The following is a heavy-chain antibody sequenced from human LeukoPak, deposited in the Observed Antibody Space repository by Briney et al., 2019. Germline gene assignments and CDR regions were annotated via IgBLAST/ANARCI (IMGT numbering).Heavy chain of an antibody. J-gene: IGHJ6*02. CDR2: IKQDESEK. V-gene: IGHV3-7*01. CDR3: ARGRYSSSPHSYYGMDV. D-gene: IGHD6-6*01. CDR1: GFTFSSYA. Sequence: PGGSLRLSCAASGFTFSSYAMHWVRQAPGKGLEWVANIKQDESEKHYVDSVKGRFTISRDNSKNTLYLQMNSLRAEDTAVYYCARGRYSSSPHSYYGMDVWGQGTTVTVSS.